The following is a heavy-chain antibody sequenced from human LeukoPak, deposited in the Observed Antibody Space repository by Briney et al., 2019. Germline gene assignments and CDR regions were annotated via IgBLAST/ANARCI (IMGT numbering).Heavy chain of an antibody. CDR3: AKARGRIAVAYYYYYGMDV. D-gene: IGHD6-19*01. Sequence: PGGSLRLSCAASGFTVSSNYMSWVRQAPGKGLEWVSLISGDGGSTYYADSVKGRFTISRDNSKNSLYLQMNSLRTEDTALYYCAKARGRIAVAYYYYYGMDVWGQGTTVTVSS. CDR1: GFTVSSNY. V-gene: IGHV3-43*02. J-gene: IGHJ6*02. CDR2: ISGDGGST.